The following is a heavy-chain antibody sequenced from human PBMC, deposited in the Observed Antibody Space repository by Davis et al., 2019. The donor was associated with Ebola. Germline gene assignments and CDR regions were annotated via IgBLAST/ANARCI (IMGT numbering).Heavy chain of an antibody. J-gene: IGHJ4*02. CDR3: APINIGGGLRGYDY. V-gene: IGHV2-5*02. Sequence: SGPTLVKPTQTLTLTCTFSGFSLSTSGVGVGWIRQPPGKSLEWLALIYWDDDKRYSPSLKSRLTITKDTSKNQVVLTMTNMDPVDTATYYCAPINIGGGLRGYDYWGQGTLVTVSS. CDR1: GFSLSTSGVG. CDR2: IYWDDDK. D-gene: IGHD3-16*01.